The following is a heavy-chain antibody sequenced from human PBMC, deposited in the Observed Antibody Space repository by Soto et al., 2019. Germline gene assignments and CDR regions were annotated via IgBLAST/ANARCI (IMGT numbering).Heavy chain of an antibody. J-gene: IGHJ6*02. CDR1: GASVSTGY. CDR2: MYFGGSF. D-gene: IGHD3-10*01. Sequence: SETLSLTCTVSGASVSTGYWSWIRQPPGKALEWIGFMYFGGSFNYNPSLTSRATISVDTPKNQFSLKVTSVTAADTSVYYCARQGFGVLHGLVDVWGQGTTVTVSS. V-gene: IGHV4-59*08. CDR3: ARQGFGVLHGLVDV.